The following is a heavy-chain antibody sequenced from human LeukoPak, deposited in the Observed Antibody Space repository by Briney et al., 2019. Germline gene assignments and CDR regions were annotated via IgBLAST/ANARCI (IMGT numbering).Heavy chain of an antibody. CDR3: AKKGAVTATGYFDY. V-gene: IGHV3-23*01. CDR2: ISGSGGST. J-gene: IGHJ4*02. D-gene: IGHD2-21*02. Sequence: GGSLRLSCAASGFTFSSYAMSWVRQAPGKGLEWVSGISGSGGSTYYADSVKGRFTISRDNSKNTLYLQMNNLRAEDTAIYYCAKKGAVTATGYFDYWGQGTLVTVSS. CDR1: GFTFSSYA.